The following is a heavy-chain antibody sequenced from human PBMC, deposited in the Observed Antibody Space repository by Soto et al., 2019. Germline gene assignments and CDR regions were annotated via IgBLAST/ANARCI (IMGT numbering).Heavy chain of an antibody. J-gene: IGHJ5*02. V-gene: IGHV4-30-4*01. CDR3: ARDGYYDSSGYYPNWFDP. D-gene: IGHD3-22*01. CDR2: IYYSGST. CDR1: GGSISSGDYY. Sequence: SETLSLTCTVSGGSISSGDYYWSWIRQPPGKGLEWIGYIYYSGSTYYNPSLKSWVTKSVDTSKNQFSLKLSSVTAADTAVYYGARDGYYDSSGYYPNWFDPWGQGTLVTVSS.